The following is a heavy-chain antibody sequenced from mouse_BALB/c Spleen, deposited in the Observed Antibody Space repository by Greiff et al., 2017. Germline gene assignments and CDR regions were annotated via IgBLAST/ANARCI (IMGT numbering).Heavy chain of an antibody. CDR2: INPDSSTI. Sequence: EVKVEESGGGLVQPGGSLKLSCAASGFDFSRYWMSWVRQAPGKGLEWIGEINPDSSTINYTPSLKDKFIISRDNAKNTLYLQMSKVRSEDTALYYCARDSSGPYYAMDYWGQGTAVTVSS. D-gene: IGHD3-2*01. CDR1: GFDFSRYW. J-gene: IGHJ4*01. V-gene: IGHV4-1*02. CDR3: ARDSSGPYYAMDY.